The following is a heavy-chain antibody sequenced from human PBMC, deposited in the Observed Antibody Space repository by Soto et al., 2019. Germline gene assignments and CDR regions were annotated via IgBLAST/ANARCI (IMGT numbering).Heavy chain of an antibody. CDR2: IYYSGNT. D-gene: IGHD5-18*01. J-gene: IGHJ6*02. CDR1: AGSISSGDYY. Sequence: QVQLQESGPGLVKPSQTLSLTCTVSAGSISSGDYYWSWIRQPPGKGLEWIGYIYYSGNTYYNPSLKLRVNILVDTSKNQCSLRVSFVTAADTAVYYCARALIQLWPHYYYGMDVWGQGTTVTVSS. V-gene: IGHV4-30-4*01. CDR3: ARALIQLWPHYYYGMDV.